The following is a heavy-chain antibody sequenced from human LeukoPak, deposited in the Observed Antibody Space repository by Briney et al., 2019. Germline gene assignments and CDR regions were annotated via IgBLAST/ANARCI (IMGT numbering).Heavy chain of an antibody. CDR1: GFTFSSYG. CDR2: ISYDGSNK. CDR3: AKDFCSYGGYFDY. V-gene: IGHV3-30*18. D-gene: IGHD4-23*01. Sequence: GRSLRLSCAASGFTFSSYGMHWVRQAPGKGLEWVAVISYDGSNKYYADSVKGRFTISRDNSKNTLYLQMNSLRAEDTAVYYCAKDFCSYGGYFDYWGQGTLVTVSS. J-gene: IGHJ4*02.